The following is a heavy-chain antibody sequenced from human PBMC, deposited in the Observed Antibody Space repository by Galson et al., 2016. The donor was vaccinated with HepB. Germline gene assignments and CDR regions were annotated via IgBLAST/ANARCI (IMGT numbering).Heavy chain of an antibody. V-gene: IGHV3-49*03. CDR1: GFTFGDYA. D-gene: IGHD4-11*01. CDR2: IRSKTYGGTT. J-gene: IGHJ4*02. Sequence: SLRLFCATSGFTFGDYAMSWFRQAPGKGLEWVGFIRSKTYGGTTEYAASVKARFTISRDDSKSFAYLQMSSLNTGDTAVYYCARGTPDYRPYYFDYWGQGTLVTVSS. CDR3: ARGTPDYRPYYFDY.